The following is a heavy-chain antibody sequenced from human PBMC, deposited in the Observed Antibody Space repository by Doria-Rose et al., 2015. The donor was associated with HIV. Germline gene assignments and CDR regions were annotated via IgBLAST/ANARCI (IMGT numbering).Heavy chain of an antibody. V-gene: IGHV2-26*01. D-gene: IGHD6-13*01. CDR2: ILSDDER. Sequence: QVQLVQSGPVLVKPTETLTLTCTVSGVSLSSPGMGVSWIRQPPGKALEWLANILSDDERSYHTSLKSRLSISRGTSKSQVVLTMTDMDPVDTATYYCARIKSSRWYHKYYFDFWGQGTLVIVSA. CDR1: GVSLSSPGMG. CDR3: ARIKSSRWYHKYYFDF. J-gene: IGHJ4*02.